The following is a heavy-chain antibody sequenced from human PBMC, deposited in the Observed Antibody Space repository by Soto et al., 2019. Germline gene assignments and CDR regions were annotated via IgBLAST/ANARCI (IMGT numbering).Heavy chain of an antibody. CDR3: ARCDYGYGMHV. V-gene: IGHV4-39*01. CDR1: AGSISSTTHY. J-gene: IGHJ6*02. D-gene: IGHD4-17*01. Sequence: PSETLSLTCTVSAGSISSTTHYWGWIRQPPGKGLEWIGSIFYSGSTYYNPSLKSRVTISVDTSKNQFSLKLSSVTAADTAVYYCARCDYGYGMHVWGQGTTVTVSS. CDR2: IFYSGST.